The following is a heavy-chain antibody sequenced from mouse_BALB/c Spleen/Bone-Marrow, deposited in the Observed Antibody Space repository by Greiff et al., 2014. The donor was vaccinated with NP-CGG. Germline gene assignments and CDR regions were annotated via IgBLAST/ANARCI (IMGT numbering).Heavy chain of an antibody. J-gene: IGHJ1*01. D-gene: IGHD1-1*02. V-gene: IGHV1-69*02. CDR3: TRWDGSYLYCYFDV. CDR2: IYPSDSYT. CDR1: GYTFTTYW. Sequence: QVQLQQSGAELVRPGASVKLSCKASGYTFTTYWIHWVKQRPGQGLEWIGNIYPSDSYTNYNQKFKDKATLTVDKSSSTAYMQLGSPTSEDSAVYYCTRWDGSYLYCYFDVWGAGTTVTVSS.